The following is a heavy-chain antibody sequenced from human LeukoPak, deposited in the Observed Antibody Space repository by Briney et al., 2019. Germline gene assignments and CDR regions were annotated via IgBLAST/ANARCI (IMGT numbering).Heavy chain of an antibody. CDR2: IFPNSGGT. CDR3: ASGPEIATTPGYYYYMDV. J-gene: IGHJ6*03. D-gene: IGHD1-26*01. Sequence: ASVKVSCKTSGYTFSGYHMHWVRQAPGQGLEWMGWIFPNSGGTNYAQKFQGRVTMTTDMSISTAYMELSSLRSEDTAMYYCASGPEIATTPGYYYYMDVWGKGTTVTVSS. V-gene: IGHV1-2*02. CDR1: GYTFSGYH.